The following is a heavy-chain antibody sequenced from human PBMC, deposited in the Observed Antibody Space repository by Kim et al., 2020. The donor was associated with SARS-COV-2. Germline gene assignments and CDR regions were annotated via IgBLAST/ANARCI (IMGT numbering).Heavy chain of an antibody. CDR1: GFTFSSYD. J-gene: IGHJ3*02. Sequence: GGSLRLSCAASGFTFSSYDMHWVRQATGKGLEWVSAIGTAGDTYYPGSVKGRFTISRENAKNSLYLQMNSLRAGDTAVYYCAREGPWGAFDIWGQGTIVTVSS. CDR2: IGTAGDT. D-gene: IGHD3-16*01. V-gene: IGHV3-13*01. CDR3: AREGPWGAFDI.